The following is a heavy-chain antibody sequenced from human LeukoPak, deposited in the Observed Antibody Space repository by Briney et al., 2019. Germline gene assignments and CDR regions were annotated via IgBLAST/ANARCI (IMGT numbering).Heavy chain of an antibody. D-gene: IGHD1-20*01. CDR3: ARGGRYYWGVYYFDY. J-gene: IGHJ4*02. CDR1: GGSFSGYY. CDR2: INHSGST. Sequence: PSETLSLTCTVYGGSFSGYYWSWIRQPPGKGLEWIGEINHSGSTNYNPSLKSRVTISVDTSKNQFSLKPSSVTAADTAVYYCARGGRYYWGVYYFDYWGQGTLVTVSS. V-gene: IGHV4-34*01.